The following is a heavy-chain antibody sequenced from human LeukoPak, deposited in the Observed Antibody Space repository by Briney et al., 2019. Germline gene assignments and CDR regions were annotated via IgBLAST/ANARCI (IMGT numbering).Heavy chain of an antibody. D-gene: IGHD3-16*01. J-gene: IGHJ4*02. CDR3: AREGGRNYFDY. Sequence: GGSLRLSCAASGFIFTNYWMSWVRQAPGKGLEWVGNINQDGNEKYYVDSVKGRFTISRDNAKNSLYLQMNSLRAEDTAVYYCAREGGRNYFDYWGQGTLVTVSS. CDR1: GFIFTNYW. V-gene: IGHV3-7*01. CDR2: INQDGNEK.